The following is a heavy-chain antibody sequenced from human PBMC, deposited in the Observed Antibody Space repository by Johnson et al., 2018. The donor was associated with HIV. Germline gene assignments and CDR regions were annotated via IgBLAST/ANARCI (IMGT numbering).Heavy chain of an antibody. CDR2: TSYDGSKK. CDR1: AFSFSSYG. J-gene: IGHJ3*02. D-gene: IGHD1-26*01. Sequence: QVQLVESGGGVVQPGRSLRLSCAASAFSFSSYGMHWVRQAPGKGLEWVAVTSYDGSKKHYADSVKGRFTVSRDNSKNTLYLQMNSLRAEDTAVYYCAKEHSGSVHDAFDIWGQGTMVTVSS. V-gene: IGHV3-30*18. CDR3: AKEHSGSVHDAFDI.